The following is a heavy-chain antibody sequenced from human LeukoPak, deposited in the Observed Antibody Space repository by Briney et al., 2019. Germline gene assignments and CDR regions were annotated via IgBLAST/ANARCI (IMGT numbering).Heavy chain of an antibody. J-gene: IGHJ3*02. CDR2: IYYSGST. Sequence: SETLSLTCTVSGGSISSHYWSWIWQPPGKGLEWIGYIYYSGSTNYNPSLKSRVTISVDTSKNQFSLKLSSVTAADTAVYYCASFNPFYCSSTSCYAFDIWGQGTMVTVSS. CDR3: ASFNPFYCSSTSCYAFDI. V-gene: IGHV4-59*11. D-gene: IGHD2-2*01. CDR1: GGSISSHY.